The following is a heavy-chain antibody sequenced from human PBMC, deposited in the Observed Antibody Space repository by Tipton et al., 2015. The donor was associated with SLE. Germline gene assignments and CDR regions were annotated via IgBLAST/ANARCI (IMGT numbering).Heavy chain of an antibody. V-gene: IGHV3-7*01. CDR2: IRHDGSEK. J-gene: IGHJ4*02. CDR1: GFFFSNYR. Sequence: SLRLSCAASGFFFSNYRMTWVRQAPGKGLEWVANIRHDGSEKYAESVKGRFTISRDNAKNSLYLQMNSLRAEDTAVYYCARDDDYIPFDYWDQGTLVTVSS. CDR3: ARDDDYIPFDY. D-gene: IGHD4-11*01.